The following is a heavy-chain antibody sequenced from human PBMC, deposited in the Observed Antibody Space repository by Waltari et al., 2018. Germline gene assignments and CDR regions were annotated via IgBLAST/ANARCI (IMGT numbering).Heavy chain of an antibody. V-gene: IGHV1-69*01. CDR2: IIPIFGTA. Sequence: QVQLVQSGAEVKKPGSSVKVSCKASGGTFSSYAISWVRQAPGQGLEWMGGIIPIFGTANYAKKFQGRVTITADESTSTAYMELSSLRSEDTAVYYCARDKEMATMSAYYYYGMDVWGQGTTVTVSS. CDR1: GGTFSSYA. J-gene: IGHJ6*02. CDR3: ARDKEMATMSAYYYYGMDV. D-gene: IGHD5-12*01.